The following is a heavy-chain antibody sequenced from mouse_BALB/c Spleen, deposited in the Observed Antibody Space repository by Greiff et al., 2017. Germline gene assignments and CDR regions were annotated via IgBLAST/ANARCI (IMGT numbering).Heavy chain of an antibody. V-gene: IGHV5-4*02. D-gene: IGHD1-1*01. CDR1: GFTFSDYY. J-gene: IGHJ3*01. CDR2: ISDGGSYT. CDR3: ARDTDYGSLAY. Sequence: EVKLMESGGGLVKPGGSLKLSCAASGFTFSDYYMYWVRQTPEKRLEWVATISDGGSYTYYPDSVKGRFTISRDNAKNNLYLQMSSLKSEDTAMYYCARDTDYGSLAYWGQGTLVTVSA.